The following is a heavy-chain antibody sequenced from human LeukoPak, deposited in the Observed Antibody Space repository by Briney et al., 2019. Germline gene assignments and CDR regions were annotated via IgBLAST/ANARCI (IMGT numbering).Heavy chain of an antibody. CDR3: AKGGRGYSYGSVDY. D-gene: IGHD5-18*01. Sequence: GGSLRLSCEASGFTFDDYAMHWVRQAPGKGLEWVSGISWNSGSIGYADSVKGRFTISRDNAKNSLYLQMNSLRAGDMALYYCAKGGRGYSYGSVDYWGQGTLVTVSS. CDR2: ISWNSGSI. CDR1: GFTFDDYA. J-gene: IGHJ4*02. V-gene: IGHV3-9*03.